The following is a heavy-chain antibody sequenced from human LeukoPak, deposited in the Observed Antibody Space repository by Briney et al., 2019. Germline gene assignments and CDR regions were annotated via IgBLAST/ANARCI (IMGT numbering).Heavy chain of an antibody. CDR3: AKGDVAYCSNGICYERPYYFDH. Sequence: GSLELSLATPGFPFKSYAMRWVRPAPGMGLEGVSVIIGRCDCPFYPDSVKGRFTIPRDNSKNTVYLEMNSLRAEDTAVYYCAKGDVAYCSNGICYERPYYFDHWGQGTLVTVSS. CDR2: IIGRCDCP. J-gene: IGHJ4*02. D-gene: IGHD2-8*01. V-gene: IGHV3-23*01. CDR1: GFPFKSYA.